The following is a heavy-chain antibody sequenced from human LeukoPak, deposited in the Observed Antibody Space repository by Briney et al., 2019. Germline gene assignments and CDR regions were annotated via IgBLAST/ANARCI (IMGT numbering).Heavy chain of an antibody. CDR3: ATSGGFVLPNAITGNWYMDV. CDR1: GFTFSDYS. CDR2: ITSAGGYT. Sequence: GTSLRLSCEASGFTFSDYSRNWVRQAPGQGLAWVASITSAGGYTYYADSVQGRFTISRDNAQNSLFLQMNSLRAEDTAVYFCATSGGFVLPNAITGNWYMDVWGRGTTVTVSS. V-gene: IGHV3-21*01. D-gene: IGHD2-2*01. J-gene: IGHJ6*03.